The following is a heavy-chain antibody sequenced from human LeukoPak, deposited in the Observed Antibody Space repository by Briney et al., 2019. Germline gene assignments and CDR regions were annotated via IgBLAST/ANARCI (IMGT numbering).Heavy chain of an antibody. Sequence: PGGSLRLSCAASGFTFDDYGMSWVRQAPGKGLEWVSNIRTSAEGANKASYADSVKGRVTISRDDAKNTLYLHMNSLRDDDTAVYYCASDQRYAFDHWGQGTLVTVSS. V-gene: IGHV3-48*02. CDR2: IRTSAEGANKA. J-gene: IGHJ4*02. CDR1: GFTFDDYG. CDR3: ASDQRYAFDH. D-gene: IGHD2-2*01.